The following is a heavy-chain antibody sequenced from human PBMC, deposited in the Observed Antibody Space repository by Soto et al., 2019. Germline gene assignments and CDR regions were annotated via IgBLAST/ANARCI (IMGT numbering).Heavy chain of an antibody. V-gene: IGHV4-39*01. J-gene: IGHJ5*02. CDR1: GGSINSSSYF. Sequence: SETLSLTCSVSGGSINSSSYFWGWVRQPPGKGLEWIGSIYYSGSTYYNPSLRSRVTISVDTSKNQFSLKLSSVTAADTAVFYCARHYSSGSRNWFAPWGQGTLVTVSS. D-gene: IGHD6-19*01. CDR2: IYYSGST. CDR3: ARHYSSGSRNWFAP.